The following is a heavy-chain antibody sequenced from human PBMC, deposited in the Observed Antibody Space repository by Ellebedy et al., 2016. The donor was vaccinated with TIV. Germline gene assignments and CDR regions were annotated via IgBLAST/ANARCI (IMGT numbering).Heavy chain of an antibody. CDR2: INRDVSRT. J-gene: IGHJ4*01. V-gene: IGHV3-74*01. Sequence: GESLKISXAASGFTFSSYSMNWVRQAPGKGLVWLSAINRDVSRTTYADPVKGRFTISRDNAKDTLYLQMNSLRAEDTAVYFCACGLSSSWYYWGHGTVVTVSS. D-gene: IGHD6-13*01. CDR1: GFTFSSYS. CDR3: ACGLSSSWYY.